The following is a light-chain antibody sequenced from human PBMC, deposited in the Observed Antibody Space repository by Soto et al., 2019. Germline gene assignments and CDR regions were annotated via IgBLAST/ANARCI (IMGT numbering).Light chain of an antibody. Sequence: EIVLTQSPATLSLSPGERATLSCRASQSLSSYLAWDQQKPGRAPRLLIYDASKRATGIPATFSGRGSGTDFTLTISSPEPEDFAVYYCQQRSNWPPVITFGQGTRLEIK. CDR3: QQRSNWPPVIT. V-gene: IGKV3-11*01. CDR2: DAS. CDR1: QSLSSY. J-gene: IGKJ5*01.